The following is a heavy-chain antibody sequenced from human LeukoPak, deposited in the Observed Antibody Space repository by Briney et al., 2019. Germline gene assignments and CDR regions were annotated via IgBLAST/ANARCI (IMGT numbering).Heavy chain of an antibody. J-gene: IGHJ4*02. CDR1: GFPFSSYG. CDR2: ISGSGGST. V-gene: IGHV3-23*01. D-gene: IGHD1-1*01. CDR3: AKDLEGVAGTTDY. Sequence: TGGSLRLFCAASGFPFSSYGMRGVRQAPGKGLEWVSAISGSGGSTNYTDSVKGRFTISRDNSKNTLYLQMNSLRAEDTAVYYCAKDLEGVAGTTDYWGQGTLVTVSS.